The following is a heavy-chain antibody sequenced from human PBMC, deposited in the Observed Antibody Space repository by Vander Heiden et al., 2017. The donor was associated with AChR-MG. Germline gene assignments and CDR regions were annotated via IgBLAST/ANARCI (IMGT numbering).Heavy chain of an antibody. D-gene: IGHD3-22*01. J-gene: IGHJ5*02. V-gene: IGHV3-21*01. Sequence: EVQLVESGGGLVKPGGSLRLSCAASGFTFSSYSMNWVRQAPGKGLEWVSSISSSSSYIYYADSVKGRFTISRDNAKNSLYLQMNSLRAEDTAVYYCARDLDTLESDSSGYYPPWGQGTLVTVSS. CDR1: GFTFSSYS. CDR2: ISSSSSYI. CDR3: ARDLDTLESDSSGYYPP.